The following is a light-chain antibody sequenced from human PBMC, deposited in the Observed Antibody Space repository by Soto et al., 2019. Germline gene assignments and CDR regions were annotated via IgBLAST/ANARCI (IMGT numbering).Light chain of an antibody. CDR3: QQRSDWPWT. Sequence: EIVLTQSPGTLSLSPGERATLSCRASQSVSSYFAWYQQKPGQAPRLLISDASYRATGIPARFSGSGSGTDFTLTISSLEPEDFAVYYCQQRSDWPWTFGQGTMVEIK. V-gene: IGKV3-11*01. CDR2: DAS. J-gene: IGKJ1*01. CDR1: QSVSSY.